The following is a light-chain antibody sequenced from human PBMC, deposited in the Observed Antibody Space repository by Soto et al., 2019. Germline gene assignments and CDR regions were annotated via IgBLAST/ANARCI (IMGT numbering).Light chain of an antibody. Sequence: QSALTQPASVSGSPGQSITISCTGTSSNVGGYDLVSWYQQHAGKVPKLVIYDASRRPSGVSDRFSGSKSGNTASLTISGLQAEYEADYYCCSYAGGTTVVFGGGTKLTVL. CDR3: CSYAGGTTVV. V-gene: IGLV2-23*01. CDR2: DAS. CDR1: SSNVGGYDL. J-gene: IGLJ2*01.